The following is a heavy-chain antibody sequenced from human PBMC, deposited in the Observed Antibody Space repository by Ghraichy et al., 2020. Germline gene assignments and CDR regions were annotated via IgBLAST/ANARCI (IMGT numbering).Heavy chain of an antibody. CDR1: GFTFSSYW. CDR3: AREQGPYSSGWTRNYYYYYMDV. Sequence: GGSLRLSCAASGFTFSSYWMHWVRQAPGKGLVWVSRINSDGSSTSYADSVKGRFTISRDNAKNPLYLQMNSLRAEETAVYYCAREQGPYSSGWTRNYYYYYMDVWGKGTTVTVSS. J-gene: IGHJ6*03. D-gene: IGHD6-19*01. CDR2: INSDGSST. V-gene: IGHV3-74*01.